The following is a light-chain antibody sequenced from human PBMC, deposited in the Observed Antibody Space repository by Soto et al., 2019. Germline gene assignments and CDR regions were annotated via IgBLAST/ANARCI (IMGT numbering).Light chain of an antibody. CDR3: QQGYSNPWA. V-gene: IGKV1-39*01. CDR1: QSISSY. CDR2: AAS. J-gene: IGKJ1*01. Sequence: DIQMTQSPSSLSASVGDRVTITCRASQSISSYLNWYQHKPGKAPKLLIYAASSLQTGVPSRFSGSRSGTDFTLTVESLQPEDFATYYCQQGYSNPWAFGQGTKVDIK.